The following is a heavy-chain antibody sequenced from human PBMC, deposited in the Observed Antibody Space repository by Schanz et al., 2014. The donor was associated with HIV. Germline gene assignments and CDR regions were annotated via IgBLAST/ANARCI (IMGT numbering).Heavy chain of an antibody. J-gene: IGHJ4*02. CDR2: IWYDGSNK. V-gene: IGHV3-33*08. D-gene: IGHD3-16*01. CDR1: GFTFSTCG. CDR3: ARGAEEDYYGPCFDS. Sequence: QVQLVESGGGVVQPGRSLRLSCAASGFTFSTCGMHWVRQAPGKGLECVAFIWYDGSNKYYADSVKGRFIISRDNSKKILYLQMNSLRAEDTAEYFCARGAEEDYYGPCFDSWGQGTLVIVSS.